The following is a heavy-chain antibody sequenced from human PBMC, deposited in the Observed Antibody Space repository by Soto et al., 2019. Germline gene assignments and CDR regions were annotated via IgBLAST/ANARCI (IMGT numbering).Heavy chain of an antibody. CDR3: ASGVLISIGLPGSFDY. CDR1: GYTFTSYY. CDR2: INPSGGST. Sequence: GSVKVSCKASGYTFTSYYMHWVRQAPGQGLEWMGIINPSGGSTSYAQKFQGRVTMTRDTSTSTAYIELHSLRSEDTAVYYCASGVLISIGLPGSFDYWGQGTLVTVSS. V-gene: IGHV1-46*01. D-gene: IGHD2-21*01. J-gene: IGHJ4*02.